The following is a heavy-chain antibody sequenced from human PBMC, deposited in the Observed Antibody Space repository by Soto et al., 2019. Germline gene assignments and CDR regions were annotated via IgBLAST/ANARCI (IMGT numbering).Heavy chain of an antibody. V-gene: IGHV1-69*12. CDR2: IIPIFGTA. CDR3: AIGSRSWYCDY. CDR1: GGTFNNYA. J-gene: IGHJ4*02. D-gene: IGHD6-13*01. Sequence: QVQLVQSGAEVKKPGSSVKVSCRTSGGTFNNYAINWVRQAPGQGLEWMGGIIPIFGTAHYAQKFQGRVTITADESTSTAYMELSSLRPEDTAVYYCAIGSRSWYCDYWGQGTLVTVSS.